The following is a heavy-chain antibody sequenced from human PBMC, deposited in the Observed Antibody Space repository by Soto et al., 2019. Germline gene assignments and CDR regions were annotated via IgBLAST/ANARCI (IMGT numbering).Heavy chain of an antibody. CDR1: GFTFSSYG. Sequence: QVQLVESGGGVVQAGRSLRLSCAASGFTFSSYGMHWVRQAPGKGLEWVALIWYDGTNKYYADSVKGRFTISRDNSKNTLYLQMNSLRAEDPAVYYCARTKAVAAKTHYYFDYWGQGTLVTVSS. CDR2: IWYDGTNK. V-gene: IGHV3-33*01. CDR3: ARTKAVAAKTHYYFDY. D-gene: IGHD6-19*01. J-gene: IGHJ4*02.